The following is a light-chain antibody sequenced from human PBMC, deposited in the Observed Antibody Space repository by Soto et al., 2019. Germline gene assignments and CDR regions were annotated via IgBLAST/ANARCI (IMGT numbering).Light chain of an antibody. J-gene: IGLJ1*01. V-gene: IGLV2-14*01. CDR1: SSDVGGYNH. CDR2: EVT. CDR3: SSHTAITTRI. Sequence: QSALTQPASVSGSPGQSITISCTGTSSDVGGYNHVSWYQHHPGKAPKRIIYEVTKRPSGVSNRFSGSKSGDTASLTISGLQAEDEADYYCSSHTAITTRIFGTGTKLTVL.